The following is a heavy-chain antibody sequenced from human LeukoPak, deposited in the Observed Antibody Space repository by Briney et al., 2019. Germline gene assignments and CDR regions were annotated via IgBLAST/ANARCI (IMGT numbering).Heavy chain of an antibody. Sequence: GGSLRLSCAASGFTFSSYGMHWVRQAPGKGLEWVSYITSSGNTIYYADSVKGRFTISRDNAKNSLYLQMNSLRAEDTAVYYCARANYYDISGYDYWGQGTLVTVSS. J-gene: IGHJ4*02. CDR3: ARANYYDISGYDY. CDR2: ITSSGNTI. V-gene: IGHV3-48*04. D-gene: IGHD3-22*01. CDR1: GFTFSSYG.